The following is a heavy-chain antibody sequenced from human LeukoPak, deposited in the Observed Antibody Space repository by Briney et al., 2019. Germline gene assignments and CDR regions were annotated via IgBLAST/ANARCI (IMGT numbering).Heavy chain of an antibody. V-gene: IGHV1-18*01. CDR3: ARALNSYYPYYYYYMDV. D-gene: IGHD3-22*01. CDR1: GYTFTSYG. J-gene: IGHJ6*03. Sequence: ASVKVSCKASGYTFTSYGISWVRQAPGQGLEWMGWISAYNGNTNYAQKLQGRVTMTTDTSTSTAYMELRSLRSDDTAVYYCARALNSYYPYYYYYMDVWGKGTTVTVSS. CDR2: ISAYNGNT.